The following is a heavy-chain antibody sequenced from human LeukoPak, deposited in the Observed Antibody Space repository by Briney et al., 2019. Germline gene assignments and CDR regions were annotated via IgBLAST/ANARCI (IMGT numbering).Heavy chain of an antibody. CDR1: GFTFSRFA. Sequence: PGGSLRLPCPASGFTFSRFAMHWVRQAPGKGLEYVSAISSNGGSTYYADSVEGRFTISRDNSKNTLYLQVSSLRAEDTAVYYCVTPPLYNAYDYYFDYWGQGTLVTVSS. CDR2: ISSNGGST. D-gene: IGHD5-12*01. J-gene: IGHJ4*02. V-gene: IGHV3-64D*06. CDR3: VTPPLYNAYDYYFDY.